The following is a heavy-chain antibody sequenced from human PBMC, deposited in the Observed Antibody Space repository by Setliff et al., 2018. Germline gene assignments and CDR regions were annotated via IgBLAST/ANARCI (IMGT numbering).Heavy chain of an antibody. CDR2: ISHGVST. J-gene: IGHJ4*02. CDR3: ARTHCTTTSCFYFHY. Sequence: LSLTCTVSGASVTSFDYYWSWIRQPPGKGLEYVGHISHGVSTSYSPSLKSRLSISADTSKNQFSLKLTSVTAADTAVYYCARTHCTTTSCFYFHYWGQGTVVTVSS. D-gene: IGHD2-2*01. CDR1: GASVTSFDYY. V-gene: IGHV4-30-4*01.